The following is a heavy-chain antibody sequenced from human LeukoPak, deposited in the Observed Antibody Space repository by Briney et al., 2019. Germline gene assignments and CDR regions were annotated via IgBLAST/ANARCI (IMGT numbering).Heavy chain of an antibody. CDR1: GFTFSSYW. D-gene: IGHD3-9*01. V-gene: IGHV3-74*01. J-gene: IGHJ4*02. CDR2: INSDGSST. CDR3: ARGPYDILTGYYGYYFDY. Sequence: PGGSLRLSCAASGFTFSSYWMHWVRQAPGKGLVWVSRINSDGSSTSYADSVKGRFTISRDNAENTLYLQMNSLRAEDTAVYYCARGPYDILTGYYGYYFDYWGQGTLVTVSS.